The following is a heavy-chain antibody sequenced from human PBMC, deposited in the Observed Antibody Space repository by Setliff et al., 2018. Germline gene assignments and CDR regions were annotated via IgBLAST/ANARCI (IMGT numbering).Heavy chain of an antibody. D-gene: IGHD3-3*01. CDR3: AREPGNTFWSASSGPIVFDY. CDR2: INPNRGGT. V-gene: IGHV1-2*06. CDR1: GYTFTGYS. Sequence: ASVKVSCKASGYTFTGYSMHWVRQAPGQGLEWMGRINPNRGGTNYAQKFQGRVTMTRDTSISTAYMELNSLTAEDTAVYYCAREPGNTFWSASSGPIVFDYWGQGTLVTVSS. J-gene: IGHJ4*02.